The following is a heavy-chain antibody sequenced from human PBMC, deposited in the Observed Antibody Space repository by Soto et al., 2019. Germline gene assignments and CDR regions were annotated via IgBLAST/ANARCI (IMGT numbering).Heavy chain of an antibody. D-gene: IGHD3-9*01. CDR2: INHNGRT. V-gene: IGHV4-34*01. CDR1: GGSFSDYY. CDR3: AGIPYYDILTGYRPGGFDP. J-gene: IGHJ5*02. Sequence: SETLSLTCAVYGGSFSDYYWSWIRQPPGKGLEWIGEINHNGRTNYNPSLKSRVTMSLDTSKNQFSPRLSSVTAADTAVYYCAGIPYYDILTGYRPGGFDPWGQGTLVTVSS.